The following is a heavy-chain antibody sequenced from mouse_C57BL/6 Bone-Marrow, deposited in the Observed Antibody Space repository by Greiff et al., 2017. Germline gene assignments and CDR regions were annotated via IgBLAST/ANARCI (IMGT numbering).Heavy chain of an antibody. CDR1: GYTFTSYG. Sequence: QVQLQQSGAELARPGASVKLSCKASGYTFTSYGISWVKQRTGQGLEWIGEIYPRSGNTYYNEKFKGKATLTADKSSSTAHMELRSLTSEDSAVYFCARSGWLLRYAMDYWGQGTSVTVSS. CDR2: IYPRSGNT. D-gene: IGHD2-3*01. V-gene: IGHV1-81*01. CDR3: ARSGWLLRYAMDY. J-gene: IGHJ4*01.